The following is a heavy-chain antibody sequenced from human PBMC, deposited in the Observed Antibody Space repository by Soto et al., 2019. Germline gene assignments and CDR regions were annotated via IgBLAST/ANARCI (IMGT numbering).Heavy chain of an antibody. V-gene: IGHV1-3*01. CDR2: INAGNGNT. CDR3: ASFLPGDAFDI. Sequence: ASVKVSCKASGYTFTSYAMHWVRQAPGQRLEWMGWINAGNGNTKYSQKYQGRVTITRDTSASTVYMELSSLRSEDTAVYYCASFLPGDAFDIWGQGTMVTVSS. CDR1: GYTFTSYA. J-gene: IGHJ3*02.